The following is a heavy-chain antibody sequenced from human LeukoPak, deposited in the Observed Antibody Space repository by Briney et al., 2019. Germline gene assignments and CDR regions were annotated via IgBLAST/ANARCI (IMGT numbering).Heavy chain of an antibody. D-gene: IGHD3-3*01. CDR3: AKGVVTPHDAFDI. CDR2: ISGPGGAT. J-gene: IGHJ3*02. CDR1: GFTFRNFA. V-gene: IGHV3-23*01. Sequence: GGSLRLSCTASGFTFRNFAMSWVRQAPGKGLEWVSAISGPGGATYYADSVKGRFTISRDNSKNTLYLQMNSLRAEDTAVYYCAKGVVTPHDAFDIWGQGTMVTVSS.